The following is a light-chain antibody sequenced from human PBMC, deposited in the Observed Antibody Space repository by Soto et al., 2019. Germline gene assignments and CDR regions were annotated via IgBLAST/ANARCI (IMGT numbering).Light chain of an antibody. J-gene: IGKJ1*01. CDR1: QTISSW. V-gene: IGKV1-5*03. CDR2: KAS. Sequence: DIPMTQSPSTLSGSVGDRVTITCRASQTISSWLAWYQQKPGKAPKLLIYKASTLKSGVPSRFSGSRSGTEATLTISSLQPDDFATYYCQHYNSYSEAFGEGTKVELK. CDR3: QHYNSYSEA.